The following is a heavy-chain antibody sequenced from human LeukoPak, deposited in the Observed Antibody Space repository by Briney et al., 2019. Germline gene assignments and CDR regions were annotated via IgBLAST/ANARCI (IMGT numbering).Heavy chain of an antibody. J-gene: IGHJ5*02. D-gene: IGHD2-2*01. CDR3: GRGLDRYQPLQA. Sequence: SETLSLTCAVYGGSFSDYYWSWVRQPPGKGLEWIGEIYHSTGTSYNPSLESRVTISLDTSNNQFSLKLNSVTAADTAVYYCGRGLDRYQPLQAWGQGTLVTVSS. CDR2: IYHSTGT. V-gene: IGHV4-34*01. CDR1: GGSFSDYY.